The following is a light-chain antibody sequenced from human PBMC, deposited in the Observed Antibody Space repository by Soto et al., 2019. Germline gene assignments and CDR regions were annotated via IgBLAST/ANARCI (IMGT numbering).Light chain of an antibody. J-gene: IGLJ1*01. Sequence: QCVLTQPPSLTPTPGQKVTISCSGSSSNIGGNSVSWYQQLPGTAPKLLIYDDNKRPSRIPDRFSGSKSATSATLGITGFQTGDEADYYCGSWDSSLSAYVFGPGTKVTVL. CDR3: GSWDSSLSAYV. CDR1: SSNIGGNS. V-gene: IGLV1-51*01. CDR2: DDN.